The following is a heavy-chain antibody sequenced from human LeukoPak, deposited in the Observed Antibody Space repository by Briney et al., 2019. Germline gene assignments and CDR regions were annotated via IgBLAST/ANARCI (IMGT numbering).Heavy chain of an antibody. CDR2: ISGSGGST. J-gene: IGHJ4*02. D-gene: IGHD3-3*01. Sequence: GGSLRLSCAASGFTFSSYSMNWIRQAPGKGLEWVSAISGSGGSTYYADSVKGRFTISRDNSKNTLYLQMNSLRAEDTAVYYCAKSVRFLEQAPDYWGQGTLVTVSS. V-gene: IGHV3-23*01. CDR1: GFTFSSYS. CDR3: AKSVRFLEQAPDY.